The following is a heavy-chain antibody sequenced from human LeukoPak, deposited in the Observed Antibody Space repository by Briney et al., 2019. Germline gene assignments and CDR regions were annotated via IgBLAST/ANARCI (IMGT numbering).Heavy chain of an antibody. CDR2: ISYDGSNK. Sequence: GGSLRLSCAASGFTFSSYGMHWVRQAPGKGLEWVAVISYDGSNKYYADSVKGRFTISRDNSKNTLYLQMNSLRAEDTAVYYCAKDRGPAYYYYGMDVWGQGTTVTVSS. CDR1: GFTFSSYG. J-gene: IGHJ6*02. CDR3: AKDRGPAYYYYGMDV. V-gene: IGHV3-30*18.